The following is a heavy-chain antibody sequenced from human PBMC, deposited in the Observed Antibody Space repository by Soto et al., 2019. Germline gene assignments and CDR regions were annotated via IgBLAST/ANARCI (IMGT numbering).Heavy chain of an antibody. V-gene: IGHV4-30-4*01. CDR1: GGSISSGDYY. CDR3: ARDYDSSGYGVSAFDI. D-gene: IGHD3-22*01. J-gene: IGHJ3*02. Sequence: QVQLQESGPGLVKPSQTLSLTCTVSGGSISSGDYYWSWIRQPPGKGLEWIGYIYYSGSTYYNPSLKSRVIISVDTSKNQFSLKLSSVAAADTAVYYCARDYDSSGYGVSAFDIWGQGTMVTVSS. CDR2: IYYSGST.